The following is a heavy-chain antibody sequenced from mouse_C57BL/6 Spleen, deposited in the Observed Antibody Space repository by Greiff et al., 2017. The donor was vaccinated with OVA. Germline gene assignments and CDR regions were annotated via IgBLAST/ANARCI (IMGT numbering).Heavy chain of an antibody. J-gene: IGHJ4*01. CDR3: AKITTVVAPSNYAMDY. CDR2: IWRGGST. D-gene: IGHD1-1*01. V-gene: IGHV2-5*01. Sequence: VQLQESGPGLVQPSQSLSITCTVSGFSLTSYGVHWVRQSPGKGLEWLGVIWRGGSTDYNAAFMSRLSITKDNSKSQVFFKMNSLQADDTAIYYCAKITTVVAPSNYAMDYWGQGTSVTVSS. CDR1: GFSLTSYG.